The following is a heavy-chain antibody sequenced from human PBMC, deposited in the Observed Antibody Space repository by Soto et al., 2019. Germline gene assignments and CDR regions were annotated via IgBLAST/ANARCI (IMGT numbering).Heavy chain of an antibody. CDR3: VRRVSGNYDY. CDR1: GFTFSSYD. V-gene: IGHV3-64*01. Sequence: EVQLAESGGGMVQPGGSLRLSCVASGFTFSSYDMHWVRQAPGKGLEYVSSISSNGGTTYYGNSVKGRFTVSSDNYKNTLYLQVGSLRAEDMAVYCCVRRVSGNYDYWGQGTLVTVSS. D-gene: IGHD1-7*01. J-gene: IGHJ4*02. CDR2: ISSNGGTT.